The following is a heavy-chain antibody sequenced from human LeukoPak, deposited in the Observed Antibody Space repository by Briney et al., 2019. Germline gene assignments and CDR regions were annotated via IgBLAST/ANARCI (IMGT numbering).Heavy chain of an antibody. J-gene: IGHJ5*02. CDR3: ARGLRIVLGYCSGGSCYRPGWFDP. V-gene: IGHV1-8*02. CDR2: MKPNSGNT. D-gene: IGHD2-15*01. CDR1: GYTCTSYG. Sequence: ASVKVSCKASGYTCTSYGINWVRQATGQGLEWMGWMKPNSGNTGYAQKFQGRVTITRNTSISTAYMELSSLRSEDTAVYYCARGLRIVLGYCSGGSCYRPGWFDPWGQGTLVTVSS.